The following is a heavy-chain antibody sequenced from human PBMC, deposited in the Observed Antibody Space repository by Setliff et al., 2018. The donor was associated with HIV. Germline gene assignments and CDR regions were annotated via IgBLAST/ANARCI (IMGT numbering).Heavy chain of an antibody. V-gene: IGHV4-4*09. CDR1: GGSISGYH. CDR3: AVYLVDYGSGVSGLDY. Sequence: SETLSLTCTVSGGSISGYHWNWLRQTPGKGLEWIGYIYTSRGTNYNHSLRTRVIISVDTSNQFSLKWSSVTAADAAVSYCAVYLVDYGSGVSGLDYLGQGTLVTVSS. D-gene: IGHD3-10*01. J-gene: IGHJ4*02. CDR2: IYTSRGT.